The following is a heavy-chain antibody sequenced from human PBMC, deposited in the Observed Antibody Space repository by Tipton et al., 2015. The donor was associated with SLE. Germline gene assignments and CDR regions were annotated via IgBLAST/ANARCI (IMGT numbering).Heavy chain of an antibody. CDR3: ARSAIVVIPAVPHRFDP. V-gene: IGHV4-59*02. CDR2: IYYTGTT. CDR1: GGSVTNYY. Sequence: TLSLTCTVSGGSVTNYYWSWIRQPPGKGLEWIGYIYYTGTTSYNPSLKSRITISVDTSKNQFSLKLTSVTAADTAFYYCARSAIVVIPAVPHRFDPWGQGTLVTVSS. D-gene: IGHD2-2*01. J-gene: IGHJ5*02.